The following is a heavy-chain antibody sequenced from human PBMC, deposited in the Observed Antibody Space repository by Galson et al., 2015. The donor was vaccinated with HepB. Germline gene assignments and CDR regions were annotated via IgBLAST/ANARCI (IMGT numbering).Heavy chain of an antibody. CDR2: VFYSGST. J-gene: IGHJ4*02. V-gene: IGHV4-59*01. D-gene: IGHD6-13*01. CDR1: GGSISNYY. Sequence: ETLSLTCTVSGGSISNYYWTWIRQPPGKGLEWIGCVFYSGSTNYNPSLKSRVTISVDTSKNQFSLKLNSVTAADTAVYYCARDLYKKAAAFYSDYWGQGTLVTVSS. CDR3: ARDLYKKAAAFYSDY.